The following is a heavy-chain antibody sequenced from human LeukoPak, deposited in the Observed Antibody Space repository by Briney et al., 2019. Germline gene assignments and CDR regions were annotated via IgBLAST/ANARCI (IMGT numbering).Heavy chain of an antibody. CDR3: ARVGRTGYSGSHHFDY. CDR1: GGSIGTYY. CDR2: INHYERT. V-gene: IGHV4-34*01. J-gene: IGHJ4*02. D-gene: IGHD1-26*01. Sequence: SETLSLTCTVSGGSIGTYYWSWVRQPPGKGLEWIGEINHYERTGYNPSLKSRVTISIDTSKNQFSLKLSSVTAADTAVYYCARVGRTGYSGSHHFDYWGQGTLVTVSS.